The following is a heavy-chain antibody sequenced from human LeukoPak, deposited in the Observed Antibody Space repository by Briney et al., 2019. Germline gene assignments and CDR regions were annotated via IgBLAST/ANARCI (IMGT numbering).Heavy chain of an antibody. CDR2: MNPNSGNS. V-gene: IGHV1-8*01. CDR3: AREGLDY. Sequence: ASVKVSCKASGYTFTNYDINWVRQATGQGLEWMGYMNPNSGNSAYAQKFQGRVTITTDASISKAYMALSGLRSEDTALYYCAREGLDYWGQGTLVTVSS. CDR1: GYTFTNYD. J-gene: IGHJ4*02.